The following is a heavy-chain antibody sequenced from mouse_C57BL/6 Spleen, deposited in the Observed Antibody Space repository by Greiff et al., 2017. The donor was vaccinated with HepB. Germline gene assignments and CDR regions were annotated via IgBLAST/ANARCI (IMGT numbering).Heavy chain of an antibody. D-gene: IGHD1-1*01. CDR3: AIDITTVVPYWYFDV. CDR1: GYSITSGYY. CDR2: ISYDGSN. V-gene: IGHV3-6*01. J-gene: IGHJ1*03. Sequence: ESGPGLVKPSQSLSLTCSVTGYSITSGYYWNWIRQFPGNKLEWMGYISYDGSNNYNPSLKNRISITRDTSKNQFFLKLNSVNTEDTATYYCAIDITTVVPYWYFDVWGTGTTVTVSS.